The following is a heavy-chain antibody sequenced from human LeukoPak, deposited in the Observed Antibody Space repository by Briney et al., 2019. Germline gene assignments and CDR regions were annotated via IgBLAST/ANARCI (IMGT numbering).Heavy chain of an antibody. CDR2: IYYSGST. CDR1: RGTISSYY. Sequence: SETLCLTCAVSRGTISSYYWSWIRQPPGKGLEWIGYIYYSGSTNYNPSPKSRVTISVDASKNQFSLKLSSVTAADTAVYYCARVSYGSGSYYWGKGTLVTVSS. J-gene: IGHJ4*02. D-gene: IGHD3-10*01. V-gene: IGHV4-59*01. CDR3: ARVSYGSGSYY.